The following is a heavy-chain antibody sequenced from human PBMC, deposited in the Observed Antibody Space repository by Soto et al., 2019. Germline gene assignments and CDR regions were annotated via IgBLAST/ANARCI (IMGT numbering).Heavy chain of an antibody. Sequence: GASLKVSCKASGYTFNSYYMHWVRQAPGQGLEWMGIINPSGGSTSYAQKFQGRVTMTRDTSTSTVYMELSSLRSEDTAVYYCARTVGYCSSTSCSRKTDRYYFDYWGQGTLVTVSS. J-gene: IGHJ4*02. CDR2: INPSGGST. CDR1: GYTFNSYY. V-gene: IGHV1-46*02. CDR3: ARTVGYCSSTSCSRKTDRYYFDY. D-gene: IGHD2-2*01.